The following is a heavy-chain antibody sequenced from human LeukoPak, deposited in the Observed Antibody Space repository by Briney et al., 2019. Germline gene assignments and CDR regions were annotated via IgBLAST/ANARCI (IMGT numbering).Heavy chain of an antibody. V-gene: IGHV4-4*07. Sequence: PSETLSLTCTVSGGSISSYYWSWIRQPAGQGLEWIGRIHTSGNTDYNPSLKSRVTMSVDTSKNQFSLKLNSVTAADTAVYYCAREGSMTARPFVSIDYWGQGTLVTVSS. D-gene: IGHD2-21*02. CDR1: GGSISSYY. CDR3: AREGSMTARPFVSIDY. J-gene: IGHJ4*02. CDR2: IHTSGNT.